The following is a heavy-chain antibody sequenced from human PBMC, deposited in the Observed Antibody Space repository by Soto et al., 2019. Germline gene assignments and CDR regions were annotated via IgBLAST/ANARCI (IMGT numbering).Heavy chain of an antibody. J-gene: IGHJ3*02. CDR3: ARGCSGGSCYFDDPFDI. CDR1: GGSISSGGYY. D-gene: IGHD2-15*01. CDR2: IYYSGST. V-gene: IGHV4-31*03. Sequence: PSETLSLTCTVSGGSISSGGYYWSWIRQHPGKGLEWIGYIYYSGSTYYNPSLKSRVTISVDTSKNQFSLKLSSVTAADTAVYYCARGCSGGSCYFDDPFDIWGQGKMVTVSS.